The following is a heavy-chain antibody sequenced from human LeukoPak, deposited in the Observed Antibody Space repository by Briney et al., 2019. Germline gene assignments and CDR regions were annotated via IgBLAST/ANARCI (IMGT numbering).Heavy chain of an antibody. CDR2: VYYSGST. D-gene: IGHD3-16*01. Sequence: SETLSLTCTVSDGSISGHYWSWIRQPPGKGLESIGFVYYSGSTNYNPSLKGRVTISLDTSKNQFSLKLSSVTAADTAVYYCARVAGGRFDYWGQGTLVTVSS. CDR1: DGSISGHY. CDR3: ARVAGGRFDY. J-gene: IGHJ4*02. V-gene: IGHV4-59*11.